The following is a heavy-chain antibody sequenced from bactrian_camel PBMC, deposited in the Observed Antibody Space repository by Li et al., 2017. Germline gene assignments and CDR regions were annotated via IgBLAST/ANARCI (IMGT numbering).Heavy chain of an antibody. Sequence: HVQLVESGGGSVQAGGSLRLSCLVAGDIGNNRCMAWFRQSPGKEREGVAAIWTGDGSAYYADSVKGRFTISLDNAKNSLYLQMNSLKPEDTAIYYCVADVAPCAYRIEGYNYRGQGTQVTVS. CDR3: VADVAPCAYRIEGYNY. J-gene: IGHJ4*01. CDR1: GDIGNNRC. V-gene: IGHV3S54*01. D-gene: IGHD7*01. CDR2: IWTGDGSA.